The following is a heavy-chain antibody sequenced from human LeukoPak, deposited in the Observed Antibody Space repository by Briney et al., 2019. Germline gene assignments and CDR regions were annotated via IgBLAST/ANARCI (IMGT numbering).Heavy chain of an antibody. CDR3: ARGQILTMIVVVTPFDY. D-gene: IGHD3-22*01. CDR1: GFTFSSYS. J-gene: IGHJ4*02. CDR2: ISSSSSYI. Sequence: PGGSLRLSCAASGFTFSSYSMNWIRQAPGKGLEWVSSISSSSSYIYYADSVKGRFTISRDNAKNSLYLQMNSLRAEDTAVYYCARGQILTMIVVVTPFDYWGQGTLVTVSS. V-gene: IGHV3-21*01.